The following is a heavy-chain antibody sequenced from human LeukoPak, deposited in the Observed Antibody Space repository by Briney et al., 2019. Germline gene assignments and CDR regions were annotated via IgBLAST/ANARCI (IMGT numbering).Heavy chain of an antibody. V-gene: IGHV1-2*02. J-gene: IGHJ4*02. CDR1: GYTFTASY. D-gene: IGHD2-15*01. CDR2: INTNNGGA. Sequence: ASVKVSCKASGYTFTASYMYWLRQAPGQGPEWVAWINTNNGGAKYAQNLQGRVTVTRDTSISTVYMELNSLRSDDTAVYYCGRDLGGSQDYWGQGTLVTVSS. CDR3: GRDLGGSQDY.